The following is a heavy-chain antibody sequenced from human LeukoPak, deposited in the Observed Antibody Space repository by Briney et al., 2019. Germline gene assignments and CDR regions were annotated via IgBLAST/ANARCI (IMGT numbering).Heavy chain of an antibody. D-gene: IGHD2-2*01. V-gene: IGHV1-2*02. Sequence: GASVKVSCKASGYTFTGYYMHWVRQAPGQGLEWMGWINPNSGGTNYAQKFQGRVTMTWDTSISTAYMELSRLRSDDTAVYYCARDGSEDTVVVPANYYYYGMDVWGQGTTVTVSS. CDR3: ARDGSEDTVVVPANYYYYGMDV. CDR2: INPNSGGT. CDR1: GYTFTGYY. J-gene: IGHJ6*02.